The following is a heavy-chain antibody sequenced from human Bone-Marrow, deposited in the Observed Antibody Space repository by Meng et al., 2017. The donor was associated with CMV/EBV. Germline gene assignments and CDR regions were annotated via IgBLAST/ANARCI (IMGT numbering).Heavy chain of an antibody. CDR3: ARDHRDDYDY. V-gene: IGHV3-33*01. CDR1: GFTFSTYG. Sequence: LSCAGSGFTFSTYGIHGVRQAPGKGLEWVAVIWYDGSNKYYADSVKGRFTISRDNSKNTLYLQMNSLRAEDTAVYYCARDHRDDYDYWGQGTLVTVSS. D-gene: IGHD5-24*01. J-gene: IGHJ4*02. CDR2: IWYDGSNK.